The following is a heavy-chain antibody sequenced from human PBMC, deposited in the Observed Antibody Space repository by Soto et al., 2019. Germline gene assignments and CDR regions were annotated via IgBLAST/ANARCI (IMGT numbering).Heavy chain of an antibody. D-gene: IGHD2-8*01. CDR2: ISAYNGNT. CDR1: GYTFTSYG. CDR3: ARDSYCTNGICYHHAPDY. Sequence: GASVKVSCKASGYTFTSYGISWVRQAPGQGLEWMGWISAYNGNTNYAQKLQGRVTMTTDTSTSTAYMELRSLRSDDTAVYYCARDSYCTNGICYHHAPDYWGQGTLVTVSS. V-gene: IGHV1-18*01. J-gene: IGHJ4*02.